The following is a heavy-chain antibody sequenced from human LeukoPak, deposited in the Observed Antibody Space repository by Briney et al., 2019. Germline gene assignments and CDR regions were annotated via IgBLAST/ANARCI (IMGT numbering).Heavy chain of an antibody. J-gene: IGHJ4*02. V-gene: IGHV4-61*01. CDR3: ARHSYDSSGYYPDY. CDR2: IYYSGST. D-gene: IGHD3-22*01. Sequence: PSETLSLTCTVSGGSVSSGSYYWSWIRQPPGKGLEWIGYIYYSGSTNYNPSLKSRVTISVDTSKNQFSLKLSSVTAADTAVYYCARHSYDSSGYYPDYWGQGTLVTVSS. CDR1: GGSVSSGSYY.